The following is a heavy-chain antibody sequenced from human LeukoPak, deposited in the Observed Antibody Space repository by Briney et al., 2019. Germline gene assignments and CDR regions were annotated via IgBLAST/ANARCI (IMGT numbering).Heavy chain of an antibody. CDR3: ARDNYGTLGGMDF. J-gene: IGHJ6*02. V-gene: IGHV3-7*01. D-gene: IGHD4-17*01. Sequence: GGSLRLSCAASGFTFSIYWMSWVRQAPGKGLEWVANIKRDGSEKYYVDSVRGRFTISRDNAKNSLYLQMNSLRAEDTAVYYRARDNYGTLGGMDFWGQGTTVTVS. CDR2: IKRDGSEK. CDR1: GFTFSIYW.